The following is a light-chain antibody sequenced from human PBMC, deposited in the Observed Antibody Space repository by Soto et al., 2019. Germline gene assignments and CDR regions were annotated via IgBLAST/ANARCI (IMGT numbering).Light chain of an antibody. Sequence: QSALTQSPSVSAAPRQKVTISCSGSSSNIGNNYVSWYQQLPGTAPKLLIYDNNKRPSGIPDRFSGSKSGTSGTLDITGLQTGDEADYYCATWDGSLPGEVFGGGTKLTVL. J-gene: IGLJ2*01. CDR3: ATWDGSLPGEV. CDR1: SSNIGNNY. CDR2: DNN. V-gene: IGLV1-51*01.